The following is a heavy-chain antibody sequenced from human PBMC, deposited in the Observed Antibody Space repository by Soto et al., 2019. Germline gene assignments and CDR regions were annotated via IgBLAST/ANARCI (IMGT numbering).Heavy chain of an antibody. D-gene: IGHD6-19*01. CDR3: ARGGSGWKALNWFDP. J-gene: IGHJ5*02. CDR1: GASIDNNGYP. Sequence: QVQLQESGPGMVIPSQTLTLTCGVSGASIDNNGYPWTWIRQHPGKGLEWIGTNNNRGDTYYNPSLKSRLTISLDTSQNHFSLRLDAVTAADTAVYYCARGGSGWKALNWFDPWGQGIMVTVSS. V-gene: IGHV4-31*11. CDR2: NNNRGDT.